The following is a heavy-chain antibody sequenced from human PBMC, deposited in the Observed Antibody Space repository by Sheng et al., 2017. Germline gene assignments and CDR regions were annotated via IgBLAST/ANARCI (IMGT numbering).Heavy chain of an antibody. V-gene: IGHV4-59*01. CDR2: IYSSGTT. D-gene: IGHD2-8*01. J-gene: IGHJ5*01. CDR3: ARSLITGEAWF. CDR1: GGSINIYD. Sequence: QVQLQESGPGLVKPSETLSLTCTVSGGSINIYDWSWIRQPPGKGLEWIGYIYSSGTTWYNPSLRSRVTVSVDTSRNRLSLDLTSVTAADTAVYYCARSLITGEAWF.